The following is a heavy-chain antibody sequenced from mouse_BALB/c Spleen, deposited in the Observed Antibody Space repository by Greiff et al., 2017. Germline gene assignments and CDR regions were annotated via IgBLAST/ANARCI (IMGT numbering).Heavy chain of an antibody. Sequence: EVQRVESGGGLVQPGGSLKLSCAASGFTFSSYTMSWVRQTPEKRLEWVAYISNGGGSTYYPDTVKGRFTISRDNAKNTLYLQMSSLKSEDTAMYYCARLGLYGNYVGYWYFDVWGAGTTVTVSS. CDR2: ISNGGGST. V-gene: IGHV5-12-2*01. J-gene: IGHJ1*01. CDR3: ARLGLYGNYVGYWYFDV. D-gene: IGHD2-1*01. CDR1: GFTFSSYT.